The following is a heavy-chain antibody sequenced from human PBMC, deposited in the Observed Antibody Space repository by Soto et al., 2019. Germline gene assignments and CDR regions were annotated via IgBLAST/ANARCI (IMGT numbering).Heavy chain of an antibody. CDR1: GFTFSSYA. CDR2: ISGSGGST. Sequence: GSLRLSCAASGFTFSSYAMSWVRQAPVKGLGWVSAISGSGGSTYYADSVKGRFTISRDNSKNTLYLQMNSLRAEDTAVYYCAKDLAYDFWSGYYQPIDYWGQGTLVTVSS. V-gene: IGHV3-23*01. D-gene: IGHD3-3*01. CDR3: AKDLAYDFWSGYYQPIDY. J-gene: IGHJ4*02.